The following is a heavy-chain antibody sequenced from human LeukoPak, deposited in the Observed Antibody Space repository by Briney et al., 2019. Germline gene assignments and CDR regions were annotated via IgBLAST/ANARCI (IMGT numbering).Heavy chain of an antibody. CDR3: ARGSWYDVGYFDY. D-gene: IGHD1-1*01. CDR2: INHSGST. J-gene: IGHJ4*02. V-gene: IGHV4-34*01. Sequence: SETLSLTCAVYGGSFSGYYWSWIRQPPGKGLEWTGEINHSGSTNYNPSLKSRVTISVDTSKNQFSLKLSSVTAADTAVYYCARGSWYDVGYFDYWGQGTLVTVSS. CDR1: GGSFSGYY.